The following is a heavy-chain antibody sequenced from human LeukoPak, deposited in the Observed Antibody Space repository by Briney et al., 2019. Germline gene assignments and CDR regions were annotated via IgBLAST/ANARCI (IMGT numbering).Heavy chain of an antibody. CDR3: ARDSSSPYYYGMDV. J-gene: IGHJ6*02. V-gene: IGHV3-48*03. CDR2: ISSSGSTI. CDR1: GFTFSSYE. Sequence: PGRSLRLSCAASGFTFSSYEMNWVRQAPGKGLEWVSYISSSGSTIYYADSVKDRFTISRDNAKNSLYLQMNSLRAEDTAVYYCARDSSSPYYYGMDVWGQGTTVTVSS. D-gene: IGHD6-13*01.